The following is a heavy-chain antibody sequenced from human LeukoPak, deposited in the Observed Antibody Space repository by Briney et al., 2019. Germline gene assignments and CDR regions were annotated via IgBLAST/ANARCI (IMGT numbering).Heavy chain of an antibody. V-gene: IGHV4-4*02. D-gene: IGHD3-22*01. CDR3: ARVSLQRNYYDSSGYYPVNCFDP. CDR2: IYHNGTP. CDR1: VGSINSGNW. J-gene: IGHJ5*02. Sequence: SETLSLTCAVSVGSINSGNWWSWVRQSPGKGLEWIGEIYHNGTPNYNPSLKSRVTISADTFKNHFSLKMTSVTAADTAVYYCARVSLQRNYYDSSGYYPVNCFDPWGQGTLVTVSS.